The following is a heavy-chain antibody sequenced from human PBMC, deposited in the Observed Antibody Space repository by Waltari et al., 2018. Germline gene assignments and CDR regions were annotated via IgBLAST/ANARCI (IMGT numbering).Heavy chain of an antibody. CDR1: GGSISSYY. CDR3: ARGRTREEGYYYYMDV. V-gene: IGHV4-4*07. D-gene: IGHD1-26*01. J-gene: IGHJ6*03. Sequence: QVQLQESGPGLVKPSETLSLTCTVSGGSISSYYWSWIRQPAGKGLEWIGRIYTSGSTNYNPSLKSRVTMSVDTSKNQFSLKLSSVTAADTAVYYCARGRTREEGYYYYMDVWGKGTTVTVSS. CDR2: IYTSGST.